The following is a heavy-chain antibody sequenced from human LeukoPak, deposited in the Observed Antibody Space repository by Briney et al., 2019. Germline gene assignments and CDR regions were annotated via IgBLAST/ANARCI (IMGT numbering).Heavy chain of an antibody. CDR3: AKGGYRGYESWFDP. CDR1: GFTFDDYA. Sequence: PGGSLRLSCAASGFTFDDYAMHWVRRAPGKGLEWVSGIDWNINRVAYADSVKGRFTISRDNAKNSLYLQVNSLRAEDTALYYCAKGGYRGYESWFDPWGQGTLVTVSS. V-gene: IGHV3-9*01. CDR2: IDWNINRV. D-gene: IGHD5-12*01. J-gene: IGHJ5*02.